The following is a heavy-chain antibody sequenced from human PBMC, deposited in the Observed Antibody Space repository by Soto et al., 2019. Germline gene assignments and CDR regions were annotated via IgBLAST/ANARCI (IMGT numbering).Heavy chain of an antibody. D-gene: IGHD6-19*01. CDR3: ARDTVAGTWFDY. Sequence: EVQLVESGGGLVQPGGSLRLSCAASGFTFSRYAMHWVRQAPGKGLEYVSAISSNGGSTYYANSVKGRFTISRDNSKNRLYLQMGSLRSEDVGVYYCARDTVAGTWFDYWGQGTMVTVSS. V-gene: IGHV3-64*01. CDR1: GFTFSRYA. J-gene: IGHJ4*02. CDR2: ISSNGGST.